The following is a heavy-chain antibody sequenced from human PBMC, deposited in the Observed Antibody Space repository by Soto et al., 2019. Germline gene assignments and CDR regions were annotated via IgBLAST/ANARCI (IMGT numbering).Heavy chain of an antibody. J-gene: IGHJ6*02. CDR3: ARSQGSSTSLEIYYYYYYGMDV. CDR2: IIPISETT. D-gene: IGHD2-2*01. V-gene: IGHV1-69*01. CDR1: GGTFSSYA. Sequence: QVQLVQSGAEVEKPGSSVKVSCKASGGTFSSYAIIWVRQAPGQGLEWMGGIIPISETTNYAQKFQGRVTITADESKSTAYMELSSLRSEDTAVYYCARSQGSSTSLEIYYYYYYGMDVWGQGTTVTVSS.